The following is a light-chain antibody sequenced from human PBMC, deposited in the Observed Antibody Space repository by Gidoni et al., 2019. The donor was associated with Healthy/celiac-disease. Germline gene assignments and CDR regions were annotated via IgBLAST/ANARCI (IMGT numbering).Light chain of an antibody. CDR3: QQLNSYPPAT. V-gene: IGKV1-9*01. CDR2: AAS. CDR1: QGISSY. Sequence: IQLIQSPSSLSASVGDRVTITCRASQGISSYLAWYQQKPGKAPKLLIYAASTLQSGVPSRFSGSGSGTDFTLTISSLQPEDFATYYCQQLNSYPPATFGGGTKVEIK. J-gene: IGKJ4*01.